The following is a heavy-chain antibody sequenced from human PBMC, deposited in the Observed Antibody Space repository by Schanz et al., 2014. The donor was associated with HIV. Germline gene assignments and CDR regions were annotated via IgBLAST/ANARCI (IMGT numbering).Heavy chain of an antibody. J-gene: IGHJ4*02. D-gene: IGHD1-26*01. CDR2: IWYDGSYK. V-gene: IGHV3-33*03. Sequence: QVQLVESGGGVVQPGRSLRLSCAASGFTFSNFAMHWVRQAPGKGLEWAAVIWYDGSYKYYADSVKGRFTISRDNSKNILYLQMNSVRPEDTAVYFCAKGATRPDYFDSWGQGTLVTVSS. CDR1: GFTFSNFA. CDR3: AKGATRPDYFDS.